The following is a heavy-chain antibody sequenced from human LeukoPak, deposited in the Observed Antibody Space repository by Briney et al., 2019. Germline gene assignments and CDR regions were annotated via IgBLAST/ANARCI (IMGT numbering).Heavy chain of an antibody. CDR1: GFTFSSYS. V-gene: IGHV3-21*01. J-gene: IGHJ4*02. CDR2: ISSSSSYI. CDR3: ARGELETEIAVAGIDY. Sequence: PGGSLRLSCAASGFTFSSYSMNWVRQAPGKRLEWVSSISSSSSYIYYADSVKGRFTISRDNTKNSLYLQMNSLRAEDTAVYYCARGELETEIAVAGIDYWGQGTLVTVSS. D-gene: IGHD6-19*01.